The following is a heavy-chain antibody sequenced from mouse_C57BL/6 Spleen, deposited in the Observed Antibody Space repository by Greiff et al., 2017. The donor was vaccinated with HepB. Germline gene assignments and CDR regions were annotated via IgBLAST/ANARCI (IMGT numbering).Heavy chain of an antibody. J-gene: IGHJ2*01. D-gene: IGHD1-1*01. CDR2: IYPGSGNT. Sequence: QVQLKESGAELVRPGASVKLSCKASGYTFTDYYINWVKQRPGQGLEWIARIYPGSGNTYYNEKFKGKATLTAEKSSSTAYMQLSSLTSEDSAVYFCARSPYYYGSSYGEDYFDYWGQGTTLTVSS. CDR3: ARSPYYYGSSYGEDYFDY. V-gene: IGHV1-76*01. CDR1: GYTFTDYY.